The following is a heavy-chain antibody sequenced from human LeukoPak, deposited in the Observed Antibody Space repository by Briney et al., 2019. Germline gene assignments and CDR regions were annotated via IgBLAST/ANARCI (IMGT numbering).Heavy chain of an antibody. CDR3: ASNGAYCTSTSGKGGGQKGFDP. D-gene: IGHD2-2*01. V-gene: IGHV5-51*01. Sequence: GESLQISCKGSGYSFTSYWIAWVRQMPGKGLEWMGIIYPGDSDTRYSPSFQGQVTISADKSISTACLQWSSLKASDTAMYYCASNGAYCTSTSGKGGGQKGFDPWGQGTLVTVSS. J-gene: IGHJ5*02. CDR1: GYSFTSYW. CDR2: IYPGDSDT.